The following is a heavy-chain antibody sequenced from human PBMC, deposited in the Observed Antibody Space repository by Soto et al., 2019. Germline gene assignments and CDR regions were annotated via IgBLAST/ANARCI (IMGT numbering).Heavy chain of an antibody. D-gene: IGHD4-4*01. CDR2: IYNIGIT. J-gene: IGHJ4*02. V-gene: IGHV4-61*01. CDR3: ARVRYSHYGDY. CDR1: GASVSSGPYY. Sequence: QVQLQESGPGLVKSSETLSLTCTVSGASVSSGPYYWSWIRQPPGKGLEWIGYIYNIGITKYNASLKSRVTISVDTSKNEFSLKVRSVTAADTAVYYCARVRYSHYGDYWGQGTLVTVSA.